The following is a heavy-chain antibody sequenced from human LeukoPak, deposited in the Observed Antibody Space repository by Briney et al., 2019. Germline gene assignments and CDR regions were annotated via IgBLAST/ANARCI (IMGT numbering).Heavy chain of an antibody. Sequence: SVKVSCKASGGTFSSYAISWVRQAPGQGLEWMGGIIPIFGTANYAQKFQGRVTITADESTSTAYMELSSLRSEDTAVYYRARGPTAIHSDGWFDPWGQGTLVTVSS. J-gene: IGHJ5*02. CDR1: GGTFSSYA. D-gene: IGHD2-21*02. CDR3: ARGPTAIHSDGWFDP. V-gene: IGHV1-69*01. CDR2: IIPIFGTA.